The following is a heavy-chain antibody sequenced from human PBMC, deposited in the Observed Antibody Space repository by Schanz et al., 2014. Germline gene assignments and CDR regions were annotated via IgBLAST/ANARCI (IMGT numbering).Heavy chain of an antibody. CDR1: GFTFSSNS. Sequence: EVQLVESGGGLVQPGGSLRLSCAASGFTFSSNSMNWVRQAPGKGLEWVSSISGDHRNTFYADSVKGRFTISRDNSKNTLYLQMNSLRAEDTAIYYCAKDAPYPIDLWGRGTLITVSS. CDR2: ISGDHRNT. CDR3: AKDAPYPIDL. V-gene: IGHV3-23*04. J-gene: IGHJ2*01.